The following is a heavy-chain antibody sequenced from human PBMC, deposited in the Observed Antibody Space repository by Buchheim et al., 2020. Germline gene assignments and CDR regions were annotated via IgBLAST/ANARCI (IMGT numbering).Heavy chain of an antibody. CDR3: AREETTQDCSGGSCSERYYYYGMDV. V-gene: IGHV3-7*01. Sequence: EVQLVESGGGLVQPGGSLRLSCAASGFTFSSYWMSWVRQAPGKGLEWVANIKQDGSEKYYVDSVKGRFTISRDHAKNSLYLQMNSLRAEDKAVYYCAREETTQDCSGGSCSERYYYYGMDVWGQGTT. J-gene: IGHJ6*02. D-gene: IGHD2-15*01. CDR2: IKQDGSEK. CDR1: GFTFSSYW.